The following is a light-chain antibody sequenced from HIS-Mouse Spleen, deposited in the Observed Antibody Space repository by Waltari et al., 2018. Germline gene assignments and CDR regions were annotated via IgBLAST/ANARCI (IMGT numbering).Light chain of an antibody. CDR2: EAS. CDR1: ALPKKY. J-gene: IGLJ2*01. CDR3: YSTDSSGNHRV. Sequence: SYELTQPPSVSVSPGQTARITCSGDALPKKYAYWYQQKSGQAPVLVIYEASQRPSGIPDRFAGSSSGTMATLTISGAQVEDEADYYCYSTDSSGNHRVFGGGTKLTVL. V-gene: IGLV3-10*01.